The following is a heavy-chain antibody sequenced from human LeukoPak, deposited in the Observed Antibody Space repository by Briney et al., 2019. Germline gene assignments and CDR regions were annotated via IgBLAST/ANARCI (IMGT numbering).Heavy chain of an antibody. J-gene: IGHJ5*02. CDR2: IRSKTHGGTT. V-gene: IGHV3-49*04. D-gene: IGHD3-10*01. Sequence: GGSLRLSCTASGFTFGDYAMSWARQAPGKGLEWGGFIRSKTHGGTTEYAASVKGRFIISRDDSRSIAYLQMNSLKTEDTAVYYCTRAPSLSWFDPWGQGTLVTVSS. CDR3: TRAPSLSWFDP. CDR1: GFTFGDYA.